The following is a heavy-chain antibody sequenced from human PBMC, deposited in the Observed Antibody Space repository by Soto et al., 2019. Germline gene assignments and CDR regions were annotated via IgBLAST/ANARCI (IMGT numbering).Heavy chain of an antibody. V-gene: IGHV3-72*01. J-gene: IGHJ3*01. Sequence: GGSLRLSCAASGFTLSDHYMDWVRHAPGKGLEWVARIKNNANSYAIEYAASVKGRFTISRDDSKNSLYLQMNSLRTEDTAIYYCVSVILGQRPLKAFDSRGQGTLVTLS. CDR3: VSVILGQRPLKAFDS. CDR1: GFTLSDHY. CDR2: IKNNANSYAI. D-gene: IGHD3-16*02.